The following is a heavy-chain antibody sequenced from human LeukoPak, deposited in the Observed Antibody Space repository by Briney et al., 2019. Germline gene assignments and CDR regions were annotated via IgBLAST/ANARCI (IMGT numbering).Heavy chain of an antibody. CDR3: ARGRGYSYGYPPTRILYYMDV. J-gene: IGHJ6*03. V-gene: IGHV4-4*07. CDR1: GGSISSYY. D-gene: IGHD5-18*01. CDR2: IYTSGST. Sequence: SETLSLTCTVSGGSISSYYWSWIRQPAGKGLEWIGRIYTSGSTNYNPSLKSRVTISVDTSKNQFSLKLSSVTAADTAVYYCARGRGYSYGYPPTRILYYMDVWGKGTTVTVSS.